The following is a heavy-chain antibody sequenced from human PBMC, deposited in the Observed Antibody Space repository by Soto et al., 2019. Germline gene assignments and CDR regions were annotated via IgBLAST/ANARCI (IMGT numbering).Heavy chain of an antibody. V-gene: IGHV3-30*18. CDR1: GFTFSSYG. D-gene: IGHD5-12*01. CDR3: AKIRGDGYNPATYYFDY. Sequence: GGSLRLSCAASGFTFSSYGMHWVRQAPGKGLEWVAVISYDGSNKYYADSVKGRFTISRDNSKNTLYLQMNSLRAEDTAVYYCAKIRGDGYNPATYYFDYWGQGTLVTVSS. J-gene: IGHJ4*02. CDR2: ISYDGSNK.